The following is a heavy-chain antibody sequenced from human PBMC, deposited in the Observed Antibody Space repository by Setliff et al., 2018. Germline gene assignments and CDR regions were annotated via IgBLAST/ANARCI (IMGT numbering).Heavy chain of an antibody. Sequence: GGSLRLSCEASGFSFSTYSMSWVRRAPGKGLEWVASIKYDESETYYVDSVRGRFTISKDNAKNSLYLQMNSLRAADTAVYYCARDIGYTYGVDYWGQGVLVTVSS. CDR1: GFSFSTYS. CDR3: ARDIGYTYGVDY. J-gene: IGHJ4*02. V-gene: IGHV3-7*03. D-gene: IGHD5-18*01. CDR2: IKYDESET.